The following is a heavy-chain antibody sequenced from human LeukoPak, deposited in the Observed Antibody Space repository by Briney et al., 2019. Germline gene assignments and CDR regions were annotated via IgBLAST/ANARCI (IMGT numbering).Heavy chain of an antibody. CDR2: ISSSSSYI. V-gene: IGHV3-21*01. Sequence: GGSLRLSCAASGFTFSSYSMNWVRQAPGKGLEWVSSISSSSSYIYYADSVKGRFTISRDNAKNSLYLQMNSLRAEDTAVYYCARAAFGEFDLDYWGQGTLVTVSS. CDR1: GFTFSSYS. CDR3: ARAAFGEFDLDY. D-gene: IGHD3-10*01. J-gene: IGHJ4*02.